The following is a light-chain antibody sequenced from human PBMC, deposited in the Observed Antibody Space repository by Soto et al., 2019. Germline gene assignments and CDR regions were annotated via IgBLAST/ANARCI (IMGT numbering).Light chain of an antibody. Sequence: QSALTQPASVSGSPGQSITISCTGTSSDVGRYNYVSWYQQHPGKTPKLIIYEVRNRPSGVSNRFSGSKSGNTASLTISGLQAEDEGDYYCNSYTTNSTRVFGTGTKVTVL. CDR2: EVR. CDR3: NSYTTNSTRV. CDR1: SSDVGRYNY. J-gene: IGLJ1*01. V-gene: IGLV2-14*01.